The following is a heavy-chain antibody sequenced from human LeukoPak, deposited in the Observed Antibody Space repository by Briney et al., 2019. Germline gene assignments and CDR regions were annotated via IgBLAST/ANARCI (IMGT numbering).Heavy chain of an antibody. J-gene: IGHJ3*02. CDR1: GGSISSGGYY. CDR3: ARWYYYDSSGPADAFDI. D-gene: IGHD3-22*01. Sequence: SETLSLTCTVSGGSISSGGYYWSWIRQHPGKGLEWIGYIYYSGSTYYNPSLKSRVTISVDTSKNQFSLTLSSVTAADTAVYYCARWYYYDSSGPADAFDIWGQGTMVTVSS. CDR2: IYYSGST. V-gene: IGHV4-31*03.